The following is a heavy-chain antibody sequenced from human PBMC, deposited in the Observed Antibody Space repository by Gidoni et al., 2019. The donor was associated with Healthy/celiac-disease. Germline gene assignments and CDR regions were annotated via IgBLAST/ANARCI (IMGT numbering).Heavy chain of an antibody. CDR2: IYYSGST. Sequence: QVQLQESGPGLVKPSETLSLTCTVSGRSISSYYWSWIRQPPGKGLEWIGYIYYSGSTNYNPSLKSRVTISVDTSKNQFSLKLSSVTAADTAVYYCARGDIVVVPAASRAVYFDYWGQGTLVTVSS. V-gene: IGHV4-59*01. J-gene: IGHJ4*02. CDR3: ARGDIVVVPAASRAVYFDY. CDR1: GRSISSYY. D-gene: IGHD2-2*01.